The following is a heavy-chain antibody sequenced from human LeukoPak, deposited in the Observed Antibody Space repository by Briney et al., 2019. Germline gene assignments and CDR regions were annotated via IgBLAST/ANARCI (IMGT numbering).Heavy chain of an antibody. Sequence: GGSLRLSCAASGFTFSSYAMSWVRQAPGKGLEWVSAISGSGGSTYYADSVKGRFTISRDNSKNTLYLQMNSPRAEDTAVYYCAKNPYYDFWSGYEYFDYWGQGTLVTVSS. CDR3: AKNPYYDFWSGYEYFDY. D-gene: IGHD3-3*01. CDR2: ISGSGGST. J-gene: IGHJ4*02. CDR1: GFTFSSYA. V-gene: IGHV3-23*01.